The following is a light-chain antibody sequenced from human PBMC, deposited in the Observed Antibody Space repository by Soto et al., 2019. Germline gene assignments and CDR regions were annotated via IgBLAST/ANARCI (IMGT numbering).Light chain of an antibody. Sequence: IEMTQSPSSLAASVGDRVTITCHSSQDISNYLNWYQQKPGKAPKLLIYDASNLETGVPSMFSGSGSGKDFTFTISSMQPEDIETYYCKQYDNIQLNFGGGKKVDIK. V-gene: IGKV1-33*01. CDR1: QDISNY. CDR2: DAS. J-gene: IGKJ4*01. CDR3: KQYDNIQLN.